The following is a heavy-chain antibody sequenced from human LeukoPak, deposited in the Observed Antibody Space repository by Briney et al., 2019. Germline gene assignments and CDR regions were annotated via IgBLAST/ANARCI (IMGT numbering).Heavy chain of an antibody. CDR3: ARGANIAVAGMDY. D-gene: IGHD6-19*01. J-gene: IGHJ4*02. V-gene: IGHV5-51*01. Sequence: GESLKISCKGSGYSFTSCWIGWVRQMPGKGLEWMGIIYPGDSDTRYSPSFQGQVTISADKSISTAYLQWSSLKASDTAMYYCARGANIAVAGMDYWGQGTLVTVSS. CDR1: GYSFTSCW. CDR2: IYPGDSDT.